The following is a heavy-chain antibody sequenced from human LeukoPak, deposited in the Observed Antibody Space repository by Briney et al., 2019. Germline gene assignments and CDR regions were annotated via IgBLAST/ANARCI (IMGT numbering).Heavy chain of an antibody. CDR1: GGSISSYY. CDR2: IYYSGST. V-gene: IGHV4-59*01. Sequence: SETLSLTCTVSGGSISSYYWSWIRQPPGKGLKWIGYIYYSGSTNYNPSLKSRVTISVDTSKNHFSLKLSSVTAADTAVYYCARYGSGRVEYYFDYWGQGTLVTVSS. J-gene: IGHJ4*02. CDR3: ARYGSGRVEYYFDY. D-gene: IGHD3-10*01.